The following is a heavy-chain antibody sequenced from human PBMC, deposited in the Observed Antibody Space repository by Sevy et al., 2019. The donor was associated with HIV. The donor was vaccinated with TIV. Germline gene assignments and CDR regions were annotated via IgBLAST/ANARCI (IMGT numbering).Heavy chain of an antibody. D-gene: IGHD2-15*01. J-gene: IGHJ4*02. V-gene: IGHV3-7*01. CDR3: VPSGGGHAGY. CDR2: IKQDGSEK. CDR1: GFTLSSRW. Sequence: GGSLRLSCAASGFTLSSRWMSWVRQATGKGLEWVANIKQDGSEKYYVDSVKDRFTISRDNAKNSLYLQMNSLRAEDTAVYYCVPSGGGHAGYWGQGTLVTVSS.